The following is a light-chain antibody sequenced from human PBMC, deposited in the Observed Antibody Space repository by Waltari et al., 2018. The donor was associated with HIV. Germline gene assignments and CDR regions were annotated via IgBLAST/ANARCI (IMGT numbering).Light chain of an antibody. CDR3: QQYDNWPPWT. J-gene: IGKJ1*01. Sequence: EIVMTQSPATLSVSPGERANISCRASQSVSNNLAWYQQKPDQAPRLLIYGASTRATGIPARFSGSGSGTEFTLTISSLQSEDFAVYYCQQYDNWPPWTFGQGTKVEIK. V-gene: IGKV3-15*01. CDR1: QSVSNN. CDR2: GAS.